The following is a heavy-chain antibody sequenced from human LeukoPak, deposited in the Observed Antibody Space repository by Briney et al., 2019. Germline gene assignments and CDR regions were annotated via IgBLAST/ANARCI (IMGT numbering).Heavy chain of an antibody. V-gene: IGHV1-2*04. CDR3: AREWVPSYYDSSGYPETFDY. CDR1: GYTFTGYY. J-gene: IGHJ4*02. Sequence: ASVKVSFKASGYTFTGYYMHWVRQAPGQGLEWMGWINPNSGGTNYAQKFQGWVTMTRDTSISTAYMELSRLRSDDTAVYYCAREWVPSYYDSSGYPETFDYWGQGTLVTVSS. D-gene: IGHD3-22*01. CDR2: INPNSGGT.